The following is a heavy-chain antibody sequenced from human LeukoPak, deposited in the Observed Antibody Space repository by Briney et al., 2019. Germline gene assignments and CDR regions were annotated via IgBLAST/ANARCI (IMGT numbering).Heavy chain of an antibody. CDR2: IYHSGST. J-gene: IGHJ4*02. CDR3: ARLPGFGSGWYFIDY. D-gene: IGHD6-19*01. CDR1: DYSISSGYY. V-gene: IGHV4-38-2*02. Sequence: SETLSLTCTVSDYSISSGYYWGWIRQPPGKGLEWIGSIYHSGSTYYNPSLKSRVTISVDTSKNQFSLKLSSVTAADTAVYYCARLPGFGSGWYFIDYWGQGTLVTVSS.